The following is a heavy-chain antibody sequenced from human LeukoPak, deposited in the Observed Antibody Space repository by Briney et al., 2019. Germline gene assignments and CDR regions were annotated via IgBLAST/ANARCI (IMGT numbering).Heavy chain of an antibody. J-gene: IGHJ3*02. CDR3: ARVTRYDSSGYPLPRDAFDI. CDR1: GFTFSSYS. CDR2: ISSSSYI. V-gene: IGHV3-21*01. Sequence: PGGSLRLSCAASGFTFSSYSMNWVRQAPGKGLEWVSSISSSSYIYYADSVKGRFTISRDNAKNSLYLQMNSLRAEDTAVYYCARVTRYDSSGYPLPRDAFDIWGQGTMVTVSS. D-gene: IGHD3-22*01.